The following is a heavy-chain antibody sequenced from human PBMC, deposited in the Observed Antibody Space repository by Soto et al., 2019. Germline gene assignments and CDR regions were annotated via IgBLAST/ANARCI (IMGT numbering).Heavy chain of an antibody. CDR3: ARDTSHFSDIVVVPAADYYYGMDV. CDR1: GGSISSGGYY. D-gene: IGHD2-2*01. J-gene: IGHJ6*02. V-gene: IGHV4-31*03. CDR2: IYYSGST. Sequence: PSETLSLTCTVSGGSISSGGYYWSWIRQHPGKGLEWIGYIYYSGSTYYNPSLKSRVTISVDTSKNQFSLKLSSVTAADTAVYYCARDTSHFSDIVVVPAADYYYGMDVWGQGTPVTVSS.